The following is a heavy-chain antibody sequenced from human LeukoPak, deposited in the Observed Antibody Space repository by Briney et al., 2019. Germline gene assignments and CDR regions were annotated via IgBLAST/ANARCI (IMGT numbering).Heavy chain of an antibody. Sequence: SDTLSLTCTVSGRPISSYYWSWIPQPPGKGLEWIGYNYYSWSTNYNPSLKSRVTISVDTSKNQFSLKLSSVTAADTAVYYCARILTGYGSSYYYGMDVWGQGTTVTVSS. V-gene: IGHV4-59*08. D-gene: IGHD3-9*01. CDR3: ARILTGYGSSYYYGMDV. CDR2: NYYSWST. J-gene: IGHJ6*02. CDR1: GRPISSYY.